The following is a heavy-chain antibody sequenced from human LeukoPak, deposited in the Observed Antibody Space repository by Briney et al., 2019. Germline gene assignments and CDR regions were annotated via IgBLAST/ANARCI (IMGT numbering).Heavy chain of an antibody. CDR1: GFTFSSYG. CDR2: IRYDGSNK. J-gene: IGHJ6*02. Sequence: PGGSLRLSCAASGFTFSSYGMHWVRQAPGEGLEWVAFIRYDGSNKYYADSVKGRFTISRDNSKNTLYLQMNSLRGDDTAVYYCAKDRGDYDSFGYYGMDVWGQGTTVTVSS. V-gene: IGHV3-30*02. D-gene: IGHD5-12*01. CDR3: AKDRGDYDSFGYYGMDV.